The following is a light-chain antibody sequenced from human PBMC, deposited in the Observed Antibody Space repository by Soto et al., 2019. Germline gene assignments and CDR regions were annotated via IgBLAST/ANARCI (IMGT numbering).Light chain of an antibody. Sequence: DIQMTQSPSTLSASVGDRVTITCRASQNINNWLAWYQQKPGTAPNLLIYKTSIIESGVPSRFSGSGTGTEFTLTISSLQPDDFATFYCQQYESYPLTFGQGTKVEIK. CDR3: QQYESYPLT. CDR2: KTS. V-gene: IGKV1-5*03. CDR1: QNINNW. J-gene: IGKJ1*01.